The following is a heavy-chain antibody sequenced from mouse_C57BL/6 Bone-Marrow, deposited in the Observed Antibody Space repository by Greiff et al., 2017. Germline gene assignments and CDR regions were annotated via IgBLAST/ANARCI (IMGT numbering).Heavy chain of an antibody. CDR1: GFNIKDYY. D-gene: IGHD1-1*01. V-gene: IGHV14-2*01. Sequence: VQLQQPGAELVKPGASVKLSCTASGFNIKDYYMHWVKQRTEQGLEWIGRIDPEDGETKYAPKFQGKATITADASSNTAYLQLSSLTSEDTAVYYCARRLITTVVASYWYFDVWGTGTTVTVAS. J-gene: IGHJ1*03. CDR3: ARRLITTVVASYWYFDV. CDR2: IDPEDGET.